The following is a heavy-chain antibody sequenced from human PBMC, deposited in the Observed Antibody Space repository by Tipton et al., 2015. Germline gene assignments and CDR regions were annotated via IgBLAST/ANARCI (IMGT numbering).Heavy chain of an antibody. CDR1: GDTFSIYH. CDR3: AGLYAYFAY. Sequence: QLVQSGAEVKKPGASVKVSCRASGDTFSIYHFHWVRQAPGQGLEWMGILNPRGNSATHAQKFQGRVTMTRDTSTSTAYMELRGLIFDDTAVYYCAGLYAYFAYWGQGALVTVSS. CDR2: LNPRGNSA. J-gene: IGHJ4*02. V-gene: IGHV1-46*01. D-gene: IGHD2/OR15-2a*01.